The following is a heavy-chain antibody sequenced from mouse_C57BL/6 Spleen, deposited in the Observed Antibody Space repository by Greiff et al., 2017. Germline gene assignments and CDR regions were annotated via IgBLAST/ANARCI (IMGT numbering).Heavy chain of an antibody. D-gene: IGHD2-1*01. Sequence: QVQLQQPGTELVKPGASVKLSCKASGYTFTSYWMHWVKQRPGQGLEWIGNINPSNGGTNYNEKFKSKATLTVDKSSSTAYMQLSSLTSEDSAVYYCARSLLSYGNSYAMDYWGQGTSVTVSS. CDR3: ARSLLSYGNSYAMDY. CDR1: GYTFTSYW. CDR2: INPSNGGT. V-gene: IGHV1-53*01. J-gene: IGHJ4*01.